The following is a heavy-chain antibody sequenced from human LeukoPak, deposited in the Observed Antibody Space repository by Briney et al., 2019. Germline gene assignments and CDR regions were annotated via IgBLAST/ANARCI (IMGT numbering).Heavy chain of an antibody. D-gene: IGHD3-16*01. CDR3: ARSSYDYVWGTLYSPEEEAYFDY. CDR1: GGSISSSSYY. CDR2: IYYSGST. Sequence: TSSETLSLTCTVSGGSISSSSYYWGWIRQPPGKGLEWIGSIYYSGSTYYNPSLKSRVTISVDTSKNQFSLKLSSVTAADTAVYYCARSSYDYVWGTLYSPEEEAYFDYWGQGTLVTVSS. J-gene: IGHJ4*02. V-gene: IGHV4-39*01.